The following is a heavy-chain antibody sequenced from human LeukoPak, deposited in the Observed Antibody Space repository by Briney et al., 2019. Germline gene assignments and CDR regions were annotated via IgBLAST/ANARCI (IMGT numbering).Heavy chain of an antibody. CDR3: AKVSSGWFAFDI. CDR2: ISGSGGST. Sequence: GGSLRLSCAASGFTFSDYYMSWIRQAPGKGLEWVSAISGSGGSTYYADSVKGRFTISRDNSKNTLHLQMNSLRAEDTAVYYCAKVSSGWFAFDIWGQGTMVTVSS. V-gene: IGHV3-23*01. D-gene: IGHD6-19*01. J-gene: IGHJ3*02. CDR1: GFTFSDYY.